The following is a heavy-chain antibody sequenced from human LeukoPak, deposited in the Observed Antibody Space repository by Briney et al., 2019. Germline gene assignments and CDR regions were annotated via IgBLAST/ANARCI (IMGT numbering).Heavy chain of an antibody. CDR1: GFTFSDYS. CDR3: VRDLMGSGSTTAYLHH. V-gene: IGHV3-21*01. D-gene: IGHD1-1*01. Sequence: GGSLRLSCAASGFTFSDYSMNWVRQAPGKGLEWVSSISRSSRHVYYAGSVKGRFTISRDNARNSLYLQMNSLRAEDVAVYFCVRDLMGSGSTTAYLHHWGQGTLVTVSS. J-gene: IGHJ1*01. CDR2: ISRSSRHV.